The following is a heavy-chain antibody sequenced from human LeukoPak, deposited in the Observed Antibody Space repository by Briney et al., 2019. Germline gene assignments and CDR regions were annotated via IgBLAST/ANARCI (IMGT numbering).Heavy chain of an antibody. CDR1: AGSISSGGYY. CDR2: IYYSGTT. Sequence: SETLSLTCTVSAGSISSGGYYWRWIRQRPGKGLEWIAYIYYSGTTYYNPSLRSRVTISVDMSKNQFSLQLSSVTAADTAVYYCARVKDYGDCGFDPWGQGTLVTVPS. D-gene: IGHD4-17*01. CDR3: ARVKDYGDCGFDP. V-gene: IGHV4-31*03. J-gene: IGHJ5*02.